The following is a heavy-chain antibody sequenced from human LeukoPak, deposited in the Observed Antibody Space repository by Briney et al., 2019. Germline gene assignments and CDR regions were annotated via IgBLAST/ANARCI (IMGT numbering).Heavy chain of an antibody. CDR1: GFTFSSYA. D-gene: IGHD3-10*01. J-gene: IGHJ4*02. Sequence: GGSLRLSCAASGFTFSSYAMSWVRQAPGKGLEWVSAISGSGGSTYYADSVKGRFTISRDNSKNTLYLQMNSLRAEDTAVYYSAKEVLWSPGPHSDYWGQGTLLTVSS. V-gene: IGHV3-23*01. CDR2: ISGSGGST. CDR3: AKEVLWSPGPHSDY.